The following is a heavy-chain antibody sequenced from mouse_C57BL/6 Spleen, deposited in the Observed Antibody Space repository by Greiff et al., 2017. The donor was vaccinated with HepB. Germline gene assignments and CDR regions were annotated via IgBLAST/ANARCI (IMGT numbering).Heavy chain of an antibody. CDR3: ARESIYYDNYTLFAY. CDR2: INPSSGYT. D-gene: IGHD2-1*01. Sequence: QVQLQQSGAELAKPGASVKLSCKASGYTFTSYWLHWVKQRPGQGLEWIGYINPSSGYTKYHQKFKDKATLTADKSSSTAYMQLSSLTYEDSAVYYCARESIYYDNYTLFAYWGKETLVTVSA. V-gene: IGHV1-7*01. CDR1: GYTFTSYW. J-gene: IGHJ3*01.